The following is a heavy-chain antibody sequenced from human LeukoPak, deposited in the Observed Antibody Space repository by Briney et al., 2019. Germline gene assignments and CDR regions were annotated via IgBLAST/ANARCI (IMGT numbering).Heavy chain of an antibody. CDR3: AKDPIAAAGKSDY. D-gene: IGHD6-13*01. V-gene: IGHV3-23*01. CDR2: ISGSGGST. CDR1: GFTFSSYA. Sequence: SGGSLRLSCAASGFTFSSYAMSWVRHAPGKGLEWVSAISGSGGSTYYADSVKGRFTISRDNSKNTLYLQMNSLRAEDTAVYYCAKDPIAAAGKSDYWGQGTLVTVSS. J-gene: IGHJ4*02.